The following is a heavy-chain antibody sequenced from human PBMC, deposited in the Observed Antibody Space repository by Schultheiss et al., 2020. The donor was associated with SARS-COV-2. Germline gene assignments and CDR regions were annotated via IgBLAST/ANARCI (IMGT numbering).Heavy chain of an antibody. V-gene: IGHV3-21*04. CDR1: GFTFSSYS. Sequence: GESLKISCAASGFTFSSYSMNWVRQAPGKGLEWVSSSSSSSSYIYYADSVKGRFTISRHNSKNTLYLQMNSLRAEDTAVYYCARGPLARHIVVVPAAHAYMDVWGKGTTVTVSS. CDR2: SSSSSSYI. D-gene: IGHD2-2*01. J-gene: IGHJ6*03. CDR3: ARGPLARHIVVVPAAHAYMDV.